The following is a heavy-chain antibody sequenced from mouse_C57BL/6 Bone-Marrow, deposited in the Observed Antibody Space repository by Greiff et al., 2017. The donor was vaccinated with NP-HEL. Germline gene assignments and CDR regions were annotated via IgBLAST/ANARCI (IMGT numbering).Heavy chain of an antibody. V-gene: IGHV1-81*01. CDR1: GYTFTSYG. CDR3: ARGGLYYGSSFAMDY. J-gene: IGHJ4*01. D-gene: IGHD1-1*01. Sequence: VQGVESGAELARPGASVKLSCKASGYTFTSYGISWVKQRTGQGLEWIGEIYPRSGNTYYNEKFKGKATLTADKSSSTAYMELRSLTSEDSAVYFCARGGLYYGSSFAMDYWGQGTSVTVSS. CDR2: IYPRSGNT.